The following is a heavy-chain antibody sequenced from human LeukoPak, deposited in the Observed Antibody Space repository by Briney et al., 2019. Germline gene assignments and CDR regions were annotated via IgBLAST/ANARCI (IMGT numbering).Heavy chain of an antibody. CDR2: IRCDGSNK. CDR1: GFTFSSYG. J-gene: IGHJ4*02. V-gene: IGHV3-30*02. CDR3: AKSGATNY. Sequence: GGSLRLSCAASGFTFSSYGMHWVRQAPGKGLEWVAFIRCDGSNKYYADSVKGRFTISRDNSKNTLYLQMNSLRAEDTAVYYCAKSGATNYWGQGTLVTVSS. D-gene: IGHD1-26*01.